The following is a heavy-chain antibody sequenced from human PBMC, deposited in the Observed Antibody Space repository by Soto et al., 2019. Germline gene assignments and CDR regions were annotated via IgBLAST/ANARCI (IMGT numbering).Heavy chain of an antibody. CDR2: INSDGSST. CDR3: ARDRGLARSSSSWYSGYYYGMDV. CDR1: GFTFSSYW. J-gene: IGHJ6*02. V-gene: IGHV3-74*01. D-gene: IGHD6-13*01. Sequence: EVQLVESGGDLVQPGGSLRLSCEASGFTFSSYWMHWVRQGPGKGLVWVSRINSDGSSTSYADSVKGRFTISRDNAKNTLYLQMNSLRAEDTAVYYCARDRGLARSSSSWYSGYYYGMDVWGQGTTVTVSS.